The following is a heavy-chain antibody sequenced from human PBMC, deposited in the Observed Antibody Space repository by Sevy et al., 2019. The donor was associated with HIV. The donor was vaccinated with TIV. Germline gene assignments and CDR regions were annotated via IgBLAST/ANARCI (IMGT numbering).Heavy chain of an antibody. CDR1: GFTFRTYG. Sequence: GASLRLSCAASGFTFRTYGMGWVRQAPGKGLEWVSLISGLSDATFYADSVQGRFTISRDNSNTTLYLQMNNLRAEDTAIYYCAKDRLQLWSASDFWGQGTLVTVSS. CDR2: ISGLSDAT. D-gene: IGHD1-1*01. CDR3: AKDRLQLWSASDF. V-gene: IGHV3-23*01. J-gene: IGHJ4*02.